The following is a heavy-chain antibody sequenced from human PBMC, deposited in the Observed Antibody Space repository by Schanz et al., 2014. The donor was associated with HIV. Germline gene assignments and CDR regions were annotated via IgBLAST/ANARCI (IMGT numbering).Heavy chain of an antibody. Sequence: GQLVESGGGLVKPGASLRISCAASGFTFNYAWMSWVRQAPGKGLEWVAVIWYDGSNKYYADSVKGRFTISRDNPKNTLYLQMNSLRAEDTAVYYCARVSGYNSPDAFDIWGQGTMVTVSS. CDR1: GFTFNYAW. J-gene: IGHJ3*02. CDR3: ARVSGYNSPDAFDI. D-gene: IGHD5-12*01. V-gene: IGHV3-33*08. CDR2: IWYDGSNK.